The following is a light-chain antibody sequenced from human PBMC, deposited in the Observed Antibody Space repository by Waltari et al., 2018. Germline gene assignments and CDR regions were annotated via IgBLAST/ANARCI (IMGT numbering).Light chain of an antibody. Sequence: EVVMTQSPATLSVSLGERATLSCRASQSVGTNLAWFQQKPGQAPRLLIYRASTTATGIPARFSGYGSGTDFTLTISGLQSEDVAVYYCQQYDHWPTFGPGTKVDI. CDR3: QQYDHWPT. CDR1: QSVGTN. J-gene: IGKJ3*01. V-gene: IGKV3-15*01. CDR2: RAS.